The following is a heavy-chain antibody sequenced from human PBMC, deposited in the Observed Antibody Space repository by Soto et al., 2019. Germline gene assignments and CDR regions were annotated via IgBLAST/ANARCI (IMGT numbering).Heavy chain of an antibody. CDR1: GGSINSDDYY. CDR3: ARDRANSPDYFDY. V-gene: IGHV4-30-4*01. J-gene: IGHJ4*02. CDR2: IYYTGRT. D-gene: IGHD1-1*01. Sequence: QLQESGPGLVKPSQTLSLTCTVSGGSINSDDYYWSWIRQPPGKGLEWIGYIYYTGRTSYNPSLKSRLTVSIDTSKSHFSLKLSSVTAADTAVYYCARDRANSPDYFDYWGMGTLVTVSS.